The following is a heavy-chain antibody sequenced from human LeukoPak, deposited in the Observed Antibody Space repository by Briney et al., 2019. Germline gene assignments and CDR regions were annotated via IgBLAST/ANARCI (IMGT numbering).Heavy chain of an antibody. D-gene: IGHD6-13*01. CDR3: ARYSSSWSTLDY. Sequence: ASVKVSCKASGDTFTSYAMHWVRQAPGQRLEWMGWINAGNGNTKYSQKFQGRVTITRDTSASTAYMELSSLRSEDTAVYYCARYSSSWSTLDYWGQGTLVTVSS. CDR2: INAGNGNT. J-gene: IGHJ4*02. V-gene: IGHV1-3*01. CDR1: GDTFTSYA.